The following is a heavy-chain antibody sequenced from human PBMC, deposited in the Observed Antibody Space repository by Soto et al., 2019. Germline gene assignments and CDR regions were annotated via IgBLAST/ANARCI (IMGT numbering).Heavy chain of an antibody. CDR3: ARQGRYSSSFTDY. CDR2: IYYSGST. V-gene: IGHV4-39*01. J-gene: IGHJ4*02. Sequence: QLQLQESGPGLVKPSETLSLTCTVSGGSISSSSYYWGWIRQPPGKALEWIGSIYYSGSTYYNPSLKSRVTISVDTSKNQFSLKLSSVTAADTAVYYCARQGRYSSSFTDYWGQGTLVTVSS. CDR1: GGSISSSSYY. D-gene: IGHD6-13*01.